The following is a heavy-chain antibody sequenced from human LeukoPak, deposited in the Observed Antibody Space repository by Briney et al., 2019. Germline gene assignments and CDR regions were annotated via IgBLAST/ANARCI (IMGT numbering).Heavy chain of an antibody. Sequence: GGTLRLSCAASGCTFSSYAMNWVRHAPAKGLERVSAGGASGGPTFYSDSVRGRFTISTDNSKNTLYLQLNSLRAEDTAVYYCATLARFSGSYHGVDYWGQGTLVTVSS. V-gene: IGHV3-23*01. J-gene: IGHJ4*02. CDR1: GCTFSSYA. CDR2: GGASGGPT. CDR3: ATLARFSGSYHGVDY. D-gene: IGHD1-26*01.